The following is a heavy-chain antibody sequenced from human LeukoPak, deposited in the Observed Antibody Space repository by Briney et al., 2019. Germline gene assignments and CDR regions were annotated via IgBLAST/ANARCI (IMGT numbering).Heavy chain of an antibody. CDR1: GGSISSSSYY. V-gene: IGHV4-39*01. D-gene: IGHD3-3*01. Sequence: SETLSLTCAVSGGSISSSSYYWGWIRQPPGKGLEWIGSIYYSGSTYYNPSLKSRVTISVDTSKNQFSLKLSSVTAADTAVYYCARQGITFFGPFDPWGQGTLVTVSS. CDR2: IYYSGST. J-gene: IGHJ5*02. CDR3: ARQGITFFGPFDP.